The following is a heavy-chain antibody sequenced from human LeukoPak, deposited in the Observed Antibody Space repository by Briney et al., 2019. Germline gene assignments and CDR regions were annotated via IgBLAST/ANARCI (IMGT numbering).Heavy chain of an antibody. J-gene: IGHJ4*02. CDR1: EVTFSDYF. CDR3: AKVQCGDDCYWGDYLDF. D-gene: IGHD2-21*02. Sequence: KPRGSLRLSCVVSEVTFSDYFMTWIRQAPGKGLEWVSYISGGGSTIYYADSVKGRFTISRDNAKNSLFLQMNSLRAEDTAVYYCAKVQCGDDCYWGDYLDFWGQGTLVTVSS. V-gene: IGHV3-11*04. CDR2: ISGGGSTI.